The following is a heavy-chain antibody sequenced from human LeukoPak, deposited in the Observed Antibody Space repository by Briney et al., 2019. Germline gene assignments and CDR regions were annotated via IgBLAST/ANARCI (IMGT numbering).Heavy chain of an antibody. Sequence: GASVKVSCKASGYTFTGYYMHWVRQAPGQGLEWMGWINPNSGGTNYAQKFQGRVTMTRDTSISTAYMELSRLRSDDTAVYYSWRDVSGYYDSSGYYNWFDPWGQGTLVTVSS. J-gene: IGHJ5*02. CDR1: GYTFTGYY. D-gene: IGHD3-22*01. V-gene: IGHV1-2*02. CDR2: INPNSGGT. CDR3: WRDVSGYYDSSGYYNWFDP.